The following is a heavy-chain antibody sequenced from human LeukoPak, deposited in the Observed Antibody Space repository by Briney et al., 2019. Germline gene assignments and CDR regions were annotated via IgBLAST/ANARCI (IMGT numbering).Heavy chain of an antibody. CDR2: ISGSGGST. D-gene: IGHD1-26*01. CDR1: GFTFSSYA. CDR3: AKDLGSGSSKTDRGYHY. J-gene: IGHJ4*02. Sequence: PGGSLRLSCAASGFTFSSYAMSWVRQAPGKGLEWVSAISGSGGSTYYADSVKGRFTISRDNSKNTLYLQMNSLRAEDTAVYYCAKDLGSGSSKTDRGYHYWGQGTLVTVSS. V-gene: IGHV3-23*01.